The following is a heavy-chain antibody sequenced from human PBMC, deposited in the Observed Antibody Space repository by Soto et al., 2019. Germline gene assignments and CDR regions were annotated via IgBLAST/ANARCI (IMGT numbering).Heavy chain of an antibody. CDR2: INPNSGGT. J-gene: IGHJ5*02. Sequence: GASVKVSCKASGYTFTGYYMHGVRQAPGQGLEWMGWINPNSGGTNYAQKFQGRVTMTRDTSISTAYMELSRLRSDDTAVYYCARDLDCSSTRCYLGWFDPGGQGTLVTVSS. CDR3: ARDLDCSSTRCYLGWFDP. D-gene: IGHD2-2*01. CDR1: GYTFTGYY. V-gene: IGHV1-2*02.